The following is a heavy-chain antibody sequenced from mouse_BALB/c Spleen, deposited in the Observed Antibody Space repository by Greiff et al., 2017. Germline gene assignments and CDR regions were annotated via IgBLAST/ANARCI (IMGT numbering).Heavy chain of an antibody. CDR3: ARSEGGYFDY. V-gene: IGHV5-17*02. J-gene: IGHJ2*01. CDR2: ISSGSSTI. CDR1: GFTFSSFG. Sequence: EVKLQESGGGLVQPGGSRKLSCAASGFTFSSFGMHWVRQAPEKGLEWVAYISSGSSTIYYADTVKGRFTISRDNPKNTLFLQMTSLRSEDTAMYYCARSEGGYFDYWGQGTTLTVSS.